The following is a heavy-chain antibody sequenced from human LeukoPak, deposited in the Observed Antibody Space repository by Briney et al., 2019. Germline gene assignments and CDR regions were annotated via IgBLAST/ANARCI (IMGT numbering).Heavy chain of an antibody. CDR1: GDSMSSYY. CDR3: ASQYGSSGSPLDY. D-gene: IGHD3-22*01. Sequence: SETLSLTCTVSGDSMSSYYWTWIRQPPGKGLEWIGYSFYSGSTNYNPSLKSRITISVDTSKKQFSLKLSSVTAADTAVYYCASQYGSSGSPLDYWGQGTLVTVSS. V-gene: IGHV4-59*01. CDR2: SFYSGST. J-gene: IGHJ4*02.